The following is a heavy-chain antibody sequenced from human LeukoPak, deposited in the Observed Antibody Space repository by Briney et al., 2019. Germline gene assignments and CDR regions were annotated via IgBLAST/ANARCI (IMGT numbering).Heavy chain of an antibody. Sequence: SVKVSCKASGGTFSSYAISWVRQAPGQGLEWMGGIIPIFGTANYAQKFQGRVTITADESTSTAYMELSSLRSEDTAVYYCARDRLSVYDSSGGSPYYYYYMDVWGKGTTVTVSS. CDR1: GGTFSSYA. CDR3: ARDRLSVYDSSGGSPYYYYYMDV. CDR2: IIPIFGTA. J-gene: IGHJ6*03. D-gene: IGHD3-22*01. V-gene: IGHV1-69*13.